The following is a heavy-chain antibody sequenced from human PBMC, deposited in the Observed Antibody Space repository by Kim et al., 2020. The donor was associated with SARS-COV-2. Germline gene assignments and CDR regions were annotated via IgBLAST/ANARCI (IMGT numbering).Heavy chain of an antibody. D-gene: IGHD3-3*01. CDR1: GYTLTELS. CDR2: FDPEDGET. J-gene: IGHJ4*02. CDR3: ATGLCTRFSSGLVSVPDH. V-gene: IGHV1-24*01. Sequence: ASVKVSCKVSGYTLTELSMHWVRQAPGKGLEWMGGFDPEDGETIYAQKFQGRVTMTEDTSTDTAYMELSSLRSEDTAVYYCATGLCTRFSSGLVSVPDHWGQGTLVTVSS.